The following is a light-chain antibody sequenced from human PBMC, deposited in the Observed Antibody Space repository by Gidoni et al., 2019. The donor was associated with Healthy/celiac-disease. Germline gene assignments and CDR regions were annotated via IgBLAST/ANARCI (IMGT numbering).Light chain of an antibody. CDR3: QQYNTPGT. J-gene: IGKJ2*02. CDR2: KAS. V-gene: IGKV1-5*03. Sequence: DIQMTQSPSTLSASVGDRVTITCRASHSISSCLAWYQQKPGKAPKLLIYKASSLESGVPSRFSGSGSGTEFTLTISSLQPDDFATYYCQQYNTPGTFGQXTKLEIK. CDR1: HSISSC.